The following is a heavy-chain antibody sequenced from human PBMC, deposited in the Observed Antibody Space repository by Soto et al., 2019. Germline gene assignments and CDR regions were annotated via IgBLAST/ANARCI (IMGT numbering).Heavy chain of an antibody. D-gene: IGHD3-3*01. J-gene: IGHJ4*02. CDR2: SSSSSSYI. V-gene: IGHV3-21*01. CDR3: ARVIPETYYDFWSGYYLFHY. Sequence: EVQLVESGGGLVKPGGSLRLSCAASGFTFSSYSMNWVCQAPGKGLEWVSSSSSSSSYIYYADSVKGRFTISRDNAKNSLYLQMNSLRAEDTAVYYCARVIPETYYDFWSGYYLFHYWGQGTLVTVSS. CDR1: GFTFSSYS.